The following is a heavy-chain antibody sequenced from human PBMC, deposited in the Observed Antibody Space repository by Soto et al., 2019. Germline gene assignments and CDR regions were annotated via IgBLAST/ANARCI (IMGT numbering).Heavy chain of an antibody. V-gene: IGHV4-39*01. Sequence: SETLSLTCTVSGGSISSSSYYWGWIRQPPGKGLEWIGTIYYSGSTCYNPSLKSRVTISVDTSKNQFSLKLSSVTAADTAVYYCARHQDFWSGYSLDYFDYWGQGTLVTVSS. J-gene: IGHJ4*02. CDR2: IYYSGST. D-gene: IGHD3-3*01. CDR3: ARHQDFWSGYSLDYFDY. CDR1: GGSISSSSYY.